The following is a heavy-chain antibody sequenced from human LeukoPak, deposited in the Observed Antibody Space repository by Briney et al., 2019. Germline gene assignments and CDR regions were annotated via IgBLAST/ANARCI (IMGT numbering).Heavy chain of an antibody. CDR2: ISSSGSTI. CDR3: AREERYYGDYNWFDP. V-gene: IGHV3-11*01. D-gene: IGHD4-17*01. J-gene: IGHJ5*02. CDR1: GFTFSDYY. Sequence: GGSLRLSCAASGFTFSDYYMSWIRQAPGKGLEWASYISSSGSTIYYADSVKGRFTISRDNAKNSLYLQMNSLRAEDTAVYYCAREERYYGDYNWFDPWGQGTLVTVSS.